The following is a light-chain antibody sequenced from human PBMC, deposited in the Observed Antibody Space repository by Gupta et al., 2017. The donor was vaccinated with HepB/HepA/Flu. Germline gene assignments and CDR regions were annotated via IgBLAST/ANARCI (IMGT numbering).Light chain of an antibody. J-gene: IGKJ1*01. CDR2: KAS. CDR3: QQYNSYPET. V-gene: IGKV1-5*03. Sequence: DIQITQSPSTLPASVGDRVIITCRASQSISSWLAWYQQKPGKAPKLLIHKASNLENGVPSRFSGSGSGTEFTLTISSLQPDDFATYYCQQYNSYPETFGQGTKVEIK. CDR1: QSISSW.